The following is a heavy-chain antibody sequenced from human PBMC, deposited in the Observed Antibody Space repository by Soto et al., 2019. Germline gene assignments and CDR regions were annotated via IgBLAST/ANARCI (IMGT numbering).Heavy chain of an antibody. V-gene: IGHV4-30-4*01. CDR2: IYYSGST. J-gene: IGHJ4*02. D-gene: IGHD3-22*01. CDR3: ARTHYSDRSGTDY. CDR1: GGSIRSGDSY. Sequence: KTSETLSLTCTVSGGSIRSGDSYWSWIRQPPGKGLEWIGYIYYSGSTYYNPSLKSRVTISLDTSKNQFSLNLSSVTAADTAVYYCARTHYSDRSGTDYWGRGTLVTVSS.